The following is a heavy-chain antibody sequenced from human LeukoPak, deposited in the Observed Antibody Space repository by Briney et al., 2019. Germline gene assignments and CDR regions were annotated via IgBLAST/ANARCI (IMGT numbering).Heavy chain of an antibody. D-gene: IGHD4-17*01. V-gene: IGHV4-30-2*01. CDR3: ARVYGDYLNFDY. CDR1: GGSISSGGYS. J-gene: IGHJ4*02. Sequence: SQTLSLTCAVSGGSISSGGYSWSWIRQPPGEGLEWIGYIYHSGSTYYNPSLKSRVTISVDRSKNQFSLKLSSVTAADTAVYYCARVYGDYLNFDYWGQGTLVTVSS. CDR2: IYHSGST.